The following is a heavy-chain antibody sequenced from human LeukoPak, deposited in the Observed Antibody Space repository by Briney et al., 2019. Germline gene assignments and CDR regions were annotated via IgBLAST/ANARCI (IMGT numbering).Heavy chain of an antibody. CDR2: INPNSDDR. V-gene: IGHV1-2*02. D-gene: IGHD3-10*01. CDR1: GYTFTSYY. Sequence: ASVKVSCTASGYTFTSYYMHWVRQTPGQGLEWMGWINPNSDDRNYAQKFQGRVTMTRDTSISTAYMEMSRLRSDDTAVFCCARVYDIFGSGSHSDFWGQEPWSPSPQ. CDR3: ARVYDIFGSGSHSDF. J-gene: IGHJ4*01.